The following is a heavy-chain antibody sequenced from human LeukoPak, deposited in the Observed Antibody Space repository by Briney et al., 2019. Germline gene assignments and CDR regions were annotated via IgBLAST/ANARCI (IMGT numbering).Heavy chain of an antibody. CDR2: IIPIFGTA. Sequence: SVKVSCKDSGGTFSSYAINWVRQAPGQGLEWMGGIIPIFGTANYAQKFQDRVTITADESTSTAYMELSSLRSEDTAIYYCASRLYCSNTRCRNFPFAYWGQGTLVTVSS. D-gene: IGHD2-2*01. V-gene: IGHV1-69*13. CDR3: ASRLYCSNTRCRNFPFAY. J-gene: IGHJ4*02. CDR1: GGTFSSYA.